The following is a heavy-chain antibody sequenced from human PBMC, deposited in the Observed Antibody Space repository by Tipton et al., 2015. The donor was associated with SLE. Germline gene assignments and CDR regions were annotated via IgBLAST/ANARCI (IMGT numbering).Heavy chain of an antibody. D-gene: IGHD3-10*01. Sequence: SLRLSCAASGFTFSSYWMSWVRQAPGKGLEWVANIKQDGSEKYYVDSVKGRFTISRDNAKNSLYLQMNSLRAEDTAVYYCASPEGVQGFAFGYWGQGTLVTVSS. V-gene: IGHV3-7*01. CDR3: ASPEGVQGFAFGY. J-gene: IGHJ4*02. CDR2: IKQDGSEK. CDR1: GFTFSSYW.